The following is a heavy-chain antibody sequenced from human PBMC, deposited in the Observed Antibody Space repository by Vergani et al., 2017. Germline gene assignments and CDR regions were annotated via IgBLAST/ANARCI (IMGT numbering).Heavy chain of an antibody. CDR2: IWYDGSKR. J-gene: IGHJ6*03. CDR3: ARGPSRCSGGSCYPRDYYYYYYMDV. V-gene: IGHV3-33*01. D-gene: IGHD2-15*01. CDR1: GFIFSDYG. Sequence: QVQLVEFGGGAVQPGRSLRLSCAASGFIFSDYGIHWVRQAPGKGLEWVALIWYDGSKRYYGDSVKGRFTISRDNSKNTLYLQMSSLRDEDTAVYYCARGPSRCSGGSCYPRDYYYYYYMDVWAKGPRSPSP.